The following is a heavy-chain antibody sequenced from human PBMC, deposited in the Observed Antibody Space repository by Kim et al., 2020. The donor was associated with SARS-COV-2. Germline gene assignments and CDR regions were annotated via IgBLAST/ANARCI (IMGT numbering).Heavy chain of an antibody. CDR1: GGSISSYY. V-gene: IGHV4-59*13. Sequence: SETLSLTCTVSGGSISSYYWSWIRQPPGKGLEWIGYIYYSGSTNYNPSLKSRVTISVDTSKNQFSLKLSSVTAADTAVYYCARSKRAEVYLTFDLWGRGTLVTVSS. CDR3: ARSKRAEVYLTFDL. CDR2: IYYSGST. D-gene: IGHD6-25*01. J-gene: IGHJ2*01.